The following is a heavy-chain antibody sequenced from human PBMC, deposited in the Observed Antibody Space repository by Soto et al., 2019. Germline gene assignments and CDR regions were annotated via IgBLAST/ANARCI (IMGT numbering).Heavy chain of an antibody. V-gene: IGHV4-59*01. J-gene: IGHJ5*02. CDR1: GGSISSFY. CDR3: AGGTYYYGSGSRWFDP. D-gene: IGHD3-10*01. Sequence: PSQTLSLTCTVSGGSISSFYWSWIRQPPGKGLEWIGYIYYSGSTNYNPSLKSRVTISVDTSKNQFSLKLSSVTAADTAVYYCAGGTYYYGSGSRWFDPWGQGTLVTVSS. CDR2: IYYSGST.